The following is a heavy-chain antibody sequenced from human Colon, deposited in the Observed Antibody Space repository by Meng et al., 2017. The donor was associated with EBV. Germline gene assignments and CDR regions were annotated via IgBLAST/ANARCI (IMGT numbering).Heavy chain of an antibody. Sequence: VRPPFSGHRLVQPPTPLPLPCPVSGGSINSGDYYWSWIRQPPGKGLEWIGYIYYTGSTYYNPSLKSRVTISMDTSKNQFSLRLSSVTAADTAVYYCARNYYFDYWGQETLVTVSS. V-gene: IGHV4-30-4*01. CDR3: ARNYYFDY. CDR1: GGSINSGDYY. J-gene: IGHJ4*02. CDR2: IYYTGST.